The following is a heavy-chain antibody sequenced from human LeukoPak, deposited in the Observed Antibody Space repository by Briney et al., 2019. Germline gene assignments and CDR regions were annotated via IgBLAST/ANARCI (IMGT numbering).Heavy chain of an antibody. D-gene: IGHD7-27*01. J-gene: IGHJ4*02. Sequence: GGSLRLSCAASGFTFSVYTIDCVREAPGKGLEWVSAISGSGDSTYSTDSVKGRFTISRDNSKNTLYLQMNSLRAEDTAVYYCAKKVPANWGSYFDYWGQGTLVTVSS. CDR3: AKKVPANWGSYFDY. V-gene: IGHV3-23*01. CDR2: ISGSGDST. CDR1: GFTFSVYT.